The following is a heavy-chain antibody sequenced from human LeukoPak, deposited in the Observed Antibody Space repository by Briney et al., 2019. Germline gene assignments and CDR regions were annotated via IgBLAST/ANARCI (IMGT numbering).Heavy chain of an antibody. D-gene: IGHD3-9*01. CDR2: ISSSGGYI. J-gene: IGHJ6*02. Sequence: PGRSLRLSRAASGFTVSSYSTSSVSQERGRGLEWVSSISSSGGYIYYADSVKGVFTLSRDNAKNSQYMQMNSLRAEDTDVYYCARDLQYFDWLLYWEMDYYYYYGMDVWGQGTTVTVSS. V-gene: IGHV3-21*01. CDR3: ARDLQYFDWLLYWEMDYYYYYGMDV. CDR1: GFTVSSYS.